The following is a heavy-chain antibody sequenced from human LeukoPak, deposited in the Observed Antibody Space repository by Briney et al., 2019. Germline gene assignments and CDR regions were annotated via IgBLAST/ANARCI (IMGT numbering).Heavy chain of an antibody. CDR3: ARVDYYDSSGSRSYSFDL. CDR1: GGSITSYY. J-gene: IGHJ2*01. V-gene: IGHV4-59*01. CDR2: IYYSGST. Sequence: NPSETLSLTCTVSGGSITSYYWSWIRQPPGKVLEWIGYIYYSGSTNYNPSLKSRVTMSIDTSKTQFSLKLNFVTAADTAVYYCARVDYYDSSGSRSYSFDLWGRGTLVTVSS. D-gene: IGHD3-22*01.